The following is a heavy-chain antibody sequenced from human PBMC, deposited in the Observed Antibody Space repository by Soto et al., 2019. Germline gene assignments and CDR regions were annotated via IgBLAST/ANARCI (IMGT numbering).Heavy chain of an antibody. V-gene: IGHV4-34*01. CDR1: GGSFSGYY. D-gene: IGHD5-12*01. CDR2: INHSGST. Sequence: SETLSLTCAVYGGSFSGYYWSWIRQPPGKGLEWIGEINHSGSTNYNPSLKSRVTISVDTSKNQFSLKLSSVTAADTAVYYCARSGYDHYFDYWGQGTLVTVSS. J-gene: IGHJ4*02. CDR3: ARSGYDHYFDY.